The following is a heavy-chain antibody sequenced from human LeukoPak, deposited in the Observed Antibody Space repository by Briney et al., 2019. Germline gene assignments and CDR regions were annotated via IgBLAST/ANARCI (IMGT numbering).Heavy chain of an antibody. Sequence: PWGSLRLSCATYGFTFSNDWMTWVRQTPGKGLEWVANIKPDGSEKYYVDSVKGRFTISRDNAQNSLYLQMNSLRAEDTALYHCARNNGMDVWGQGTTVIVSS. J-gene: IGHJ6*02. V-gene: IGHV3-7*03. CDR1: GFTFSNDW. CDR2: IKPDGSEK. CDR3: ARNNGMDV.